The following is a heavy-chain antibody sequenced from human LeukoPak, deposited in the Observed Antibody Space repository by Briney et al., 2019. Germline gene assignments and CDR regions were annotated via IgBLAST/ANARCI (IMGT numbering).Heavy chain of an antibody. D-gene: IGHD1-26*01. J-gene: IGHJ4*02. CDR3: ARGEWELPEGFDY. CDR1: GFTFSSYS. Sequence: AGGSLRLSCAASGFTFSSYSMNWVRQAPGKGLEWVSSISSSSSYIYYADSVKGRFTISRDNAKNSLYLQMNSLRAEDTAVYYCARGEWELPEGFDYWGQGTLVTVSS. CDR2: ISSSSSYI. V-gene: IGHV3-21*01.